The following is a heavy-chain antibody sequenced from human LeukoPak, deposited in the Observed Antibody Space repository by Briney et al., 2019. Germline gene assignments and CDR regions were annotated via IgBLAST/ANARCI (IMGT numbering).Heavy chain of an antibody. CDR3: AKDIGYLDSAAGSFDY. CDR2: ISGSGGST. CDR1: GCTFSSYA. Sequence: PGGSLRLSCAASGCTFSSYAMSWVRQAPGKGLEWVSAISGSGGSTYYADSVKGRFTISRDNSKNTLYLQMNSLRAEDTAVYYCAKDIGYLDSAAGSFDYWGQGTLVTVSS. D-gene: IGHD6-13*01. V-gene: IGHV3-23*01. J-gene: IGHJ4*02.